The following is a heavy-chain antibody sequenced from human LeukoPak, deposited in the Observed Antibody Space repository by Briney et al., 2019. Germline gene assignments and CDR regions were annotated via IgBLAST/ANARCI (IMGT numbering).Heavy chain of an antibody. J-gene: IGHJ2*01. CDR2: IYYSGST. V-gene: IGHV4-59*01. D-gene: IGHD3-9*01. CDR3: ARGTPNLTGYSSWYFDL. CDR1: GGSISSYY. Sequence: SETLSLTCTVSGGSISSYYWSWIRQPPGKGLEWIGYIYYSGSTNYNPSLKSRVTISVDTSKNQFSLKLSSVTAADTAVYYCARGTPNLTGYSSWYFDLWGRGTLVTVSS.